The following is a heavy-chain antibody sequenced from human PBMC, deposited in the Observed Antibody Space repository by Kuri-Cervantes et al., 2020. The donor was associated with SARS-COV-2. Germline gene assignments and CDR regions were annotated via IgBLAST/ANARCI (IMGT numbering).Heavy chain of an antibody. V-gene: IGHV4-59*08. D-gene: IGHD7-27*01. Sequence: SETLSLTCTVSGGSISSYYWSWIRQPPGKGLEWIGYIYYSGSTNYNPSLKSRVTISVDTSKNQFSLKLSSVTAADTAVYYCARVPNPNWGTYWYFDLWGRGTLVTVSS. CDR2: IYYSGST. CDR3: ARVPNPNWGTYWYFDL. CDR1: GGSISSYY. J-gene: IGHJ2*01.